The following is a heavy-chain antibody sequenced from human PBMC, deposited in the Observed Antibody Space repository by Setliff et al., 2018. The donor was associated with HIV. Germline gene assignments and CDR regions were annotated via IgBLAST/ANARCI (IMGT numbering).Heavy chain of an antibody. CDR2: MFRTGTS. V-gene: IGHV4-38-2*01. CDR3: ASRIYYYDSNNFLREEGFDP. J-gene: IGHJ5*02. Sequence: SETLSLTCAVSGYSIRSGYYWGWIRQSPGKGLEWIGTMFRTGTSYYNPSLTSRVTISIDTSKNQFSLNLTSVTAADTAVYYCASRIYYYDSNNFLREEGFDPWGQGTLVTVSS. CDR1: GYSIRSGYY. D-gene: IGHD3-22*01.